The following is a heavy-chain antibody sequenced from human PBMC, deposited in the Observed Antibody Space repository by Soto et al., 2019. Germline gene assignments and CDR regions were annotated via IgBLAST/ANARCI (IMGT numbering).Heavy chain of an antibody. D-gene: IGHD3-10*01. J-gene: IGHJ4*02. CDR3: TRDPGLLWFGELLYVDY. CDR1: GFTFGDYA. Sequence: GGSLRLSCTASGFTFGDYAMSWFRQAPGKGLEWVGFIRSKAYGGTTEYAASVKGRFTISRDDSKSIAYLQMNSLKTEDTAVYYCTRDPGLLWFGELLYVDYWGQGTLVTVSS. V-gene: IGHV3-49*03. CDR2: IRSKAYGGTT.